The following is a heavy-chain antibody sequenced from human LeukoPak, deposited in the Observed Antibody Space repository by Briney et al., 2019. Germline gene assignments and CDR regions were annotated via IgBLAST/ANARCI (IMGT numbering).Heavy chain of an antibody. D-gene: IGHD1-7*01. J-gene: IGHJ4*02. CDR1: GFMFNSYE. CDR3: ARGSLYNWNYGFDY. V-gene: IGHV3-66*01. CDR2: IYRGGTT. Sequence: GGSLRLFCAASGFMFNSYEMSWVRQAPGKGLEWVSLIYRGGTTYYADSVKGRFTFSRDISNNSPYLQMNSLRAEDTAVYYCARGSLYNWNYGFDYWGQGTLVTVSS.